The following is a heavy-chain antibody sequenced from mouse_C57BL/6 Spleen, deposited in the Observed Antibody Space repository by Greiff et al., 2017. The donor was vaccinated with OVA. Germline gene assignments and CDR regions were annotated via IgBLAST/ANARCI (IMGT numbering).Heavy chain of an antibody. CDR1: GFTFSSYA. Sequence: EVQVVESGGGLVKPGGSLKLSCAASGFTFSSYAMSWVRQTPEKRLEWVATISDGGSYTYYPDNVKGRFTISRDNAKNNLYLQMSHLKSEDTAMYYCARVYDYDGAWFAYWGQGTLVTVSA. J-gene: IGHJ3*01. D-gene: IGHD2-4*01. CDR2: ISDGGSYT. V-gene: IGHV5-4*01. CDR3: ARVYDYDGAWFAY.